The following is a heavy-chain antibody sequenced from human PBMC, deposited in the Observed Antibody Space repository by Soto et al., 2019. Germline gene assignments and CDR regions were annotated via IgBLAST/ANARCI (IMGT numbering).Heavy chain of an antibody. CDR1: GDTFGRFT. CDR3: ARDPSTINKLIGVWFDP. D-gene: IGHD4-4*01. V-gene: IGHV1-69*13. CDR2: IKPISDIT. Sequence: SVKVSCKASGDTFGRFTISWVRQAPGQGLEWMGGIKPISDITNYAQRFQGRVTFTADASTSTVYLELSSLRSEDTAMYYCARDPSTINKLIGVWFDPWGQGTLVTVSS. J-gene: IGHJ5*02.